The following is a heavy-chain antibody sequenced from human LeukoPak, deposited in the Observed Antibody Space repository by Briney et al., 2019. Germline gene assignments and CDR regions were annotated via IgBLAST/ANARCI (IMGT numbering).Heavy chain of an antibody. CDR1: RFTFSSYW. CDR3: ARESYWGSSAKGFDY. J-gene: IGHJ4*02. D-gene: IGHD7-27*01. CDR2: IKEDGSEK. Sequence: PGGSLRLSCAASRFTFSSYWMTWVRQAPGKGLEWVANIKEDGSEKYYVDSVKGRFTISRDNAKNSLYLQMNSLRDEDTAVYYCARESYWGSSAKGFDYWGQGTLVIVSS. V-gene: IGHV3-7*01.